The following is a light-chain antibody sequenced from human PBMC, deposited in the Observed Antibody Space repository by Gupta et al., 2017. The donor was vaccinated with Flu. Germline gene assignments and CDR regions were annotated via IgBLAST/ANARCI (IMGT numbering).Light chain of an antibody. J-gene: IGKJ2*01. V-gene: IGKV3-11*01. CDR1: QSVRTY. CDR3: QKHTNWPPYT. CDR2: DAC. Sequence: EIVLTQSPDILSLSPGERATLSCRASQSVRTYLAWYQKKPGQAPRLLIYDACQRDTGIPARFCGSGCGKNXSLTISXREQEDFAVYFYQKHTNWPPYTFGXGTKLEI.